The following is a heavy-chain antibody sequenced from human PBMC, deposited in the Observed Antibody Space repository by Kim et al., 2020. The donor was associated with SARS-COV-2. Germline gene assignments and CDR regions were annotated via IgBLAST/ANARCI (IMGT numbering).Heavy chain of an antibody. Sequence: ASVKVSCKAVGYTFTSYYIHWVRQAPGQGLEWMGIINPSGGSTTYAQKFQGRVTMTRDPSTSTVYMELSSLRSEDTALYYCARDFGGNSALEDAFDIWGQGTFVTVSS. CDR1: GYTFTSYY. J-gene: IGHJ3*02. CDR3: ARDFGGNSALEDAFDI. D-gene: IGHD2-21*01. V-gene: IGHV1-46*01. CDR2: INPSGGST.